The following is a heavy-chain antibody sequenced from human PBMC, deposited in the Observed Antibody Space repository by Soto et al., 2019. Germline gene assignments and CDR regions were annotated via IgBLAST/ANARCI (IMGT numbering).Heavy chain of an antibody. CDR3: AKPPTFIVVVPAAIPDWFDP. D-gene: IGHD2-2*01. V-gene: IGHV3-23*01. Sequence: EVQLLESGGGLVQPGGSLRLSCAASGFTFSSYAMSWVRQAPGKGLEWVSAISGSGGSTYYADSVKGRFTISRDNSKKTLYLQMNSLRAEVTAVYYCAKPPTFIVVVPAAIPDWFDPWGQGTLVTVSS. CDR2: ISGSGGST. J-gene: IGHJ5*02. CDR1: GFTFSSYA.